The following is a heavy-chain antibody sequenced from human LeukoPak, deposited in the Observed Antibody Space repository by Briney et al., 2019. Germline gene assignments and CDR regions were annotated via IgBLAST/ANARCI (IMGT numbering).Heavy chain of an antibody. Sequence: PGGSLRLSCAASGFTFNNYAMSWVRQAPGKGLEWVSAISGSDAGTYYADSVKGRFTISRDNSKNTLYLQMNSLRAEDTAVYYCAKDPSYNWNYLTYWGQGTLVTVSS. J-gene: IGHJ4*02. V-gene: IGHV3-23*01. CDR2: ISGSDAGT. D-gene: IGHD1-20*01. CDR3: AKDPSYNWNYLTY. CDR1: GFTFNNYA.